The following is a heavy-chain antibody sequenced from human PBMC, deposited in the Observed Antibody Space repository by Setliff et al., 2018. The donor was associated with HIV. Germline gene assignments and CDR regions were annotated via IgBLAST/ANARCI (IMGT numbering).Heavy chain of an antibody. CDR2: IRRKAYGGTT. J-gene: IGHJ4*02. V-gene: IGHV3-49*03. Sequence: GESLRLSCTASGFTFGDYAMNWFRQAPGKGLEWVGFIRRKAYGGTTEYAASVKGRFTISRDDSKSIAYLQMNSLKTEDTAVYYCTRECSGTSCYERVGFDYWGQGTLVTVSS. CDR3: TRECSGTSCYERVGFDY. CDR1: GFTFGDYA. D-gene: IGHD2-2*01.